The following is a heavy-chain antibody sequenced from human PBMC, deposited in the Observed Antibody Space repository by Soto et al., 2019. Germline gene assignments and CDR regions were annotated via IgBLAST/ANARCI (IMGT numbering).Heavy chain of an antibody. D-gene: IGHD3-16*01. CDR3: ARANSWEVWADWFDP. Sequence: QVQLQESGPGLVKPSQTLSLTCTVSGGSISSGGYYWSWIRQHPGKGLEWIGYIYYSGSTYYNPSLKSRLTISVDTSKNQFSLKLSSVTAADTAVYYCARANSWEVWADWFDPWGQGTLVTVSS. V-gene: IGHV4-31*03. J-gene: IGHJ5*02. CDR2: IYYSGST. CDR1: GGSISSGGYY.